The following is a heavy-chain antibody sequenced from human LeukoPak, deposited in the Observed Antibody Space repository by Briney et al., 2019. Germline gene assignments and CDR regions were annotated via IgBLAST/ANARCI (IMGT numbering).Heavy chain of an antibody. CDR1: GFTFSDYY. CDR2: ISSSGSTI. CDR3: ARDFLLFSESSIAARNYYYYGMDV. Sequence: GGSLRLSCAASGFTFSDYYMSWIRQAPGKGLQWVSYISSSGSTIYYADSVKGRFTISRDNAKNSLYLQMNSLRAEDTAVYYCARDFLLFSESSIAARNYYYYGMDVWGQGTTVTVSS. J-gene: IGHJ6*02. V-gene: IGHV3-11*04. D-gene: IGHD6-6*01.